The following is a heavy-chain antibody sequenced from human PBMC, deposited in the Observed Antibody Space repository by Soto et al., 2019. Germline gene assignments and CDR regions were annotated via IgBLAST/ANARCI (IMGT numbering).Heavy chain of an antibody. J-gene: IGHJ4*02. Sequence: ASVKVSCKASGYTFTSYAMHWVRQAPGQRLEWMGWINAGNGNTKYSQKFQGRVTITRDTSASTAYMELSSLRSEDTAGDYCARAPKGGALGIDYWGQGTTVTVSS. D-gene: IGHD1-26*01. CDR1: GYTFTSYA. CDR3: ARAPKGGALGIDY. V-gene: IGHV1-3*01. CDR2: INAGNGNT.